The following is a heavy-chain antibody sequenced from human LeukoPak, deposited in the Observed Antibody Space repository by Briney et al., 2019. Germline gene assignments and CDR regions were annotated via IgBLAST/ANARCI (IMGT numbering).Heavy chain of an antibody. CDR2: ISSSSSYI. CDR3: ARVSVVRGVNHFDY. Sequence: PGGSLRLSCAPSLFTFSSYSMNSVPHAPGKGLECVSSISSSSSYIYYADSVKGRFTISRDNAKNSLYLQMNSLRAEDTAVYYCARVSVVRGVNHFDYWGQGTLVTVSS. D-gene: IGHD3-10*01. CDR1: LFTFSSYS. J-gene: IGHJ4*02. V-gene: IGHV3-21*01.